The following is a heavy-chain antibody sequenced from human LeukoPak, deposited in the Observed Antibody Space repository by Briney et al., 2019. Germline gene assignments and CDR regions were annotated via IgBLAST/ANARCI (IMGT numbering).Heavy chain of an antibody. CDR3: AKDPYYDFWSGFRRGMDV. CDR1: GFTFSSYG. D-gene: IGHD3-3*01. V-gene: IGHV3-33*06. Sequence: GRSLRLSCAASGFTFSSYGMHWVRQAPGKGLEWVAVIWYDGSNKYYADSVKGRFTISRDNSKNTLYLQMNSLRAEDTAVYYCAKDPYYDFWSGFRRGMDVWGQGTTVTVSS. J-gene: IGHJ6*02. CDR2: IWYDGSNK.